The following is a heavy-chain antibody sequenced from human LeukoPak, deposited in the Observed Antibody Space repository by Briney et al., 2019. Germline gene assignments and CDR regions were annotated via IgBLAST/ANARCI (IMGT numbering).Heavy chain of an antibody. CDR3: ARVGGYSYGNYYFNY. D-gene: IGHD5-18*01. V-gene: IGHV4-38-2*01. CDR2: ISHSGST. CDR1: GYSISSGYY. Sequence: SETLSLTCAVSGYSISSGYYWGWIRQPPGKGLDWIGSISHSGSTYYNPSLRSRVTISIDTSKNQFSLRLNSVTATDTAVYYCARVGGYSYGNYYFNYWGRGTLVTVSS. J-gene: IGHJ4*02.